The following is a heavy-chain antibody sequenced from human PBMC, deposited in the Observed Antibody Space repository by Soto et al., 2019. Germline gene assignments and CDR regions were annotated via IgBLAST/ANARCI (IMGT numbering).Heavy chain of an antibody. CDR1: GYNFIGYW. CDR3: ARGNVANWFGP. Sequence: SLKISCEASGYNFIGYWIVWVRQMPGKGLEWMGIVYPSDSRTNYSPTFQGQVTMSADTSTSTAYLQWTSLKASDSAMYYCARGNVANWFGPWGQGTLVTVSS. V-gene: IGHV5-51*01. J-gene: IGHJ5*02. CDR2: VYPSDSRT.